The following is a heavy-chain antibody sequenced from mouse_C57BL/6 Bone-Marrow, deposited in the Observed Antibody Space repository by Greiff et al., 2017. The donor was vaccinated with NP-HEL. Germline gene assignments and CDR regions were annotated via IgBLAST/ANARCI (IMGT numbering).Heavy chain of an antibody. CDR1: GYTFTSYW. V-gene: IGHV1-72*01. J-gene: IGHJ2*01. CDR2: IDPISGGT. CDR3: ARRFPYLYFDY. Sequence: QVQLQQPGAELVKPGASVKLSCKASGYTFTSYWMHWVKQRPGRGLEWIGRIDPISGGTKYNEKFKSKATLTVDKPSSTAYMQLSSLTSEDSAVYYCARRFPYLYFDYWGQGTTLTVSS. D-gene: IGHD6-5*01.